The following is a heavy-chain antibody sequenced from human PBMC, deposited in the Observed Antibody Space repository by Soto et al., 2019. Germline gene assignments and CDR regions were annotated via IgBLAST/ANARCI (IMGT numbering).Heavy chain of an antibody. CDR3: AKANSGDDDEFDY. V-gene: IGHV1-2*02. J-gene: IGHJ4*02. D-gene: IGHD5-12*01. CDR1: GYTFTDYY. CDR2: INPNSGGT. Sequence: ASVKVSCKASGYTFTDYYIHWVRQAPGQGLEWMGWINPNSGGTDYAQKFQGRVTMTRDTSSSSAYMELSSLRSDDTAVYYCAKANSGDDDEFDYWGQGTQVTVSS.